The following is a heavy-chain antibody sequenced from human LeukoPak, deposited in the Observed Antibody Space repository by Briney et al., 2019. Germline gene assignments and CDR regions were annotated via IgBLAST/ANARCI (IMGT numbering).Heavy chain of an antibody. CDR3: ARDLYYDILTGFDY. CDR2: ISAYNGNT. D-gene: IGHD3-9*01. Sequence: GASVKVSCKASGYTFTIYGISLVRQAPGQGLEWMGWISAYNGNTNYAQKLQGRVTMTTDTSTSTAYMELRSLRSDDTAVYYCARDLYYDILTGFDYWGQGTLVTVSS. J-gene: IGHJ4*02. CDR1: GYTFTIYG. V-gene: IGHV1-18*04.